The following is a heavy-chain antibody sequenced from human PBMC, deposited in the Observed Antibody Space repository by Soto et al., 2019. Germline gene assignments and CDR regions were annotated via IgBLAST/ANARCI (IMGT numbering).Heavy chain of an antibody. CDR3: TRVRDTAMVEGIFDY. CDR2: IRSKAYGGTT. D-gene: IGHD5-18*01. V-gene: IGHV3-49*03. Sequence: GGSLRLSCTASGFTFGDYAMSWFRQAPGKGLEWVGFIRSKAYGGTTEYAASVKGRFTISRDDSKSIAYLQMNSLKTEDTAVYYCTRVRDTAMVEGIFDYWGQGTLVTVSS. J-gene: IGHJ4*02. CDR1: GFTFGDYA.